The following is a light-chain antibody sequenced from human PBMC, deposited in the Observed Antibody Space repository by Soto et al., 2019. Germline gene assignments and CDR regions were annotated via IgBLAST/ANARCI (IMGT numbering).Light chain of an antibody. CDR2: AAS. J-gene: IGKJ4*01. Sequence: DIQLTQSRSFLSASVGDRVTITCRASQGISSYLAWYQQKPGKAPKLLIYAASTLQSGVPSRFRGSGSGTEFTLTIRSLQPEDFATYYCQQLNSYPPLTFGGGTKVEIK. CDR1: QGISSY. CDR3: QQLNSYPPLT. V-gene: IGKV1-9*01.